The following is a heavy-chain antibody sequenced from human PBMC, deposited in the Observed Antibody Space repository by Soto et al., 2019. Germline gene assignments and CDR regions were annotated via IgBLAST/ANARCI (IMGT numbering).Heavy chain of an antibody. J-gene: IGHJ4*02. D-gene: IGHD3-9*01. CDR2: ISGSGGTT. Sequence: PGGSLRLSCAASGFTFSNYAMRWVRQAPGKGLEWVSAISGSGGTTYYADSVKGRFTITRDNSKNTRYLRMNSLRAEDTAVLYCAKDRAIRPGSDFDYWGQGTQVTVSS. V-gene: IGHV3-23*01. CDR1: GFTFSNYA. CDR3: AKDRAIRPGSDFDY.